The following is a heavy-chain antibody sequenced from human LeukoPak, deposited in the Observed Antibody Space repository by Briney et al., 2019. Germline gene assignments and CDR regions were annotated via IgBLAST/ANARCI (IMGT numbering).Heavy chain of an antibody. D-gene: IGHD3-10*01. Sequence: GGSLRLSCAGSGFPFSTYAMSWVRQAPGKGLEWVSVVSNSGGTTYYADSVKGRFTISRDNSKNRLYLQMNSLRAEDTAVYYCAKRPRGNYLDPFDYWGQGTLVTVSS. CDR3: AKRPRGNYLDPFDY. CDR1: GFPFSTYA. CDR2: VSNSGGTT. J-gene: IGHJ4*02. V-gene: IGHV3-23*01.